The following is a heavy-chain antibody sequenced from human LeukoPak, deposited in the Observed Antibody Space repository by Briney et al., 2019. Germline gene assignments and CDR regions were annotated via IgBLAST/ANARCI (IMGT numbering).Heavy chain of an antibody. CDR2: ISSSSSTI. D-gene: IGHD3-10*01. J-gene: IGHJ6*02. V-gene: IGHV3-48*04. CDR1: GFTFSSYS. CDR3: ARIYYGSGSCLGYYGMDV. Sequence: PGGSLRLSCAASGFTFSSYSMNWVRQAPGKGLEWVSYISSSSSTIYYADSVKGRFTISRDNAKNSLYLQMNSLRAEDTAVYYCARIYYGSGSCLGYYGMDVWGQGTTVTVSS.